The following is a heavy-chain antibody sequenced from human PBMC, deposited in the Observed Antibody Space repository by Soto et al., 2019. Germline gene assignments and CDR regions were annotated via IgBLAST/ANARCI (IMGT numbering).Heavy chain of an antibody. CDR3: ARAAVVVVADSFDY. CDR2: INHSGST. D-gene: IGHD2-15*01. CDR1: GGSFSGYY. V-gene: IGHV4-34*01. Sequence: SETLSLTCAVYGGSFSGYYWSWIRQPPGKGLEWIGEINHSGSTNYNPSLKSRVTISVDTSKNQFSLKLSSVTAADTAVYYCARAAVVVVADSFDYWGQGTLVTVSS. J-gene: IGHJ4*02.